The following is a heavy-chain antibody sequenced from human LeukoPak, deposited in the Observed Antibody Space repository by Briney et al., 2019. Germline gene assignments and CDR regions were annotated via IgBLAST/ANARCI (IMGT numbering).Heavy chain of an antibody. CDR3: ATVELAYGGGDCYSV. CDR2: FDPEDGET. CDR1: GYTLTELS. V-gene: IGHV1-24*01. Sequence: SVKLSCKVSGYTLTELSMHWVRQAPGKGLEWMGGFDPEDGETIYAQKFQGRVTMTEDTSTDTAYMKLSSLRSEDTAVYYCATVELAYGGGDCYSVWGQGTLVTVSS. D-gene: IGHD2-21*02. J-gene: IGHJ4*02.